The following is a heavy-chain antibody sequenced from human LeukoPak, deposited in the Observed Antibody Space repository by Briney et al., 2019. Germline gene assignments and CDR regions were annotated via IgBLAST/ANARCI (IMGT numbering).Heavy chain of an antibody. CDR2: IYHSGST. CDR1: GGSISSSNW. Sequence: SETLSLTCAVSGGSISSSNWWSWVRQPPGKGLEWIGEIYHSGSTNYNPSLKSRVTISVDKSKNQFSLKLSSATAADTAVYYCSKGGYCSGSYRDYWGQGTLVTVSS. V-gene: IGHV4-4*02. CDR3: SKGGYCSGSYRDY. J-gene: IGHJ4*02. D-gene: IGHD3-10*01.